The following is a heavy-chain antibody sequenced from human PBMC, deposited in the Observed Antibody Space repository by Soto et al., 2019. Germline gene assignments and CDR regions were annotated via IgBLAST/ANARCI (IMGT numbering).Heavy chain of an antibody. Sequence: ETLPLTCNVSGGSISGYYWSWIRQAPGKGLQWIGYIFHSGSTSYNPSLRSRVTISVDTSKNQFSLKVNSVTAADTAVYYCAKVRGYASGWRYFDYWGQGTLVTVSS. J-gene: IGHJ4*02. CDR3: AKVRGYASGWRYFDY. CDR1: GGSISGYY. V-gene: IGHV4-59*01. D-gene: IGHD5-18*01. CDR2: IFHSGST.